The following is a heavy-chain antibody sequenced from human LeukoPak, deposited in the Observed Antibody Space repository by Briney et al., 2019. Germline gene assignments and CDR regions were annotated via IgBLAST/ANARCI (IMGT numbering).Heavy chain of an antibody. Sequence: GGSLRLSCAASGFTFSSYGMHWVRQAPGKGLEWVAVISYDGSNKYYADSVKGRFTISRDNSKNTLYLQMNSLRAEDTAVYYCAFLQDSGSYGREAFDIWGQGTMVTVSS. CDR1: GFTFSSYG. V-gene: IGHV3-30*03. CDR3: AFLQDSGSYGREAFDI. J-gene: IGHJ3*02. D-gene: IGHD1-26*01. CDR2: ISYDGSNK.